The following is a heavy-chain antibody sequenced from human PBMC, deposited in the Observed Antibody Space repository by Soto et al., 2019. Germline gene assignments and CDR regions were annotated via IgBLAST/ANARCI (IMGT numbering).Heavy chain of an antibody. D-gene: IGHD2-15*01. CDR3: ARKPICSGGSCYSED. Sequence: QVQLQESGPGLVKPSQTLSLTCTVSGGSISSGGYYWSWIRQHPGKGLEWIGYIYYSGSTYYNPSLPSRVTISVETSKNQFSLKLSYVTAADTAVYYCARKPICSGGSCYSEDWGQGTLVTVSS. CDR1: GGSISSGGYY. J-gene: IGHJ4*02. V-gene: IGHV4-31*03. CDR2: IYYSGST.